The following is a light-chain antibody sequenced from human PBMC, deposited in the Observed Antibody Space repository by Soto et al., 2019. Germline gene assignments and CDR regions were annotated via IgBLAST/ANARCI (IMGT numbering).Light chain of an antibody. CDR1: QDFTTN. V-gene: IGKV3-15*01. J-gene: IGKJ5*01. CDR2: DIS. CDR3: QQYNNWPFS. Sequence: EISMTQFPAILSAYTGGGATLSCRAAQDFTTNFAWYQLRRCQPPRLLIYDISTRATGVPARFSGSGSGTEFTLTISGLQSEDFALYFCQQYNNWPFSFGPGTRLEIK.